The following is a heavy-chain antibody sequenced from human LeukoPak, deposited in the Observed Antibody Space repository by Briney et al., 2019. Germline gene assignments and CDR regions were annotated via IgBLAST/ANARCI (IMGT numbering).Heavy chain of an antibody. D-gene: IGHD6-6*01. J-gene: IGHJ4*02. CDR2: ISWNSGSI. CDR3: ARSRIAARTFDY. V-gene: IGHV3-9*01. CDR1: GFTFDDYA. Sequence: AGGSLRLSCAASGFTFDDYAMHWVRQAPGKGLEWVSGISWNSGSIGYADSVKGRFTISRDNSKNTLYLQMNSLRAEDTAVYYCARSRIAARTFDYWGQGTLVTVSS.